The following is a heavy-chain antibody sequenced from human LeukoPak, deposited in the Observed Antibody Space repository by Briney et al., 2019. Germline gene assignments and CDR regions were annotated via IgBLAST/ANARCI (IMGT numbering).Heavy chain of an antibody. CDR1: GGSFSGYY. CDR3: ARVKSPFDY. V-gene: IGHV4-34*01. J-gene: IGHJ4*02. CDR2: INHSGST. Sequence: PSETLSLTCAVYGGSFSGYYWSWIRQPPGKGLEWIGEINHSGSTNYNPSLKSRVTISVDTSKNQFPLKLSSVTAADTAVYYCARVKSPFDYWGQGTLVTVSS.